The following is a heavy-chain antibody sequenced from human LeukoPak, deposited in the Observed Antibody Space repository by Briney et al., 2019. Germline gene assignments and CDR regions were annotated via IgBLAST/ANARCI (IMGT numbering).Heavy chain of an antibody. CDR1: GGSISRSY. V-gene: IGHV4-4*07. CDR2: IYGSGTI. CDR3: ARVTGYVIEDYFDY. J-gene: IGHJ4*02. Sequence: KTSETLSLTCTVSGGSISRSYWSWMRQPAGKGPEWIGRIYGSGTITYNPSLESRVTMSVDTSKNQFSLKLRSVTAADTAVYYCARVTGYVIEDYFDYWGQGTLVTVSS. D-gene: IGHD3-22*01.